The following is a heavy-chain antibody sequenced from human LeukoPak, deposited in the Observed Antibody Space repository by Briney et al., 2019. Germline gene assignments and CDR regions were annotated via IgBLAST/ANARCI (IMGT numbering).Heavy chain of an antibody. CDR2: ISYDGCNK. CDR3: AKDQDLMWGHTFDI. J-gene: IGHJ3*02. V-gene: IGHV3-30-3*01. D-gene: IGHD1-26*01. Sequence: GGSLRLSCAASGFTFSSYAMHWVRQAPGKGREGVAVISYDGCNKYHADSVEGRFTIPRDNSKNTLYLQTSRLRAEDTAAYYCAKDQDLMWGHTFDIWGQGTMLTLPS. CDR1: GFTFSSYA.